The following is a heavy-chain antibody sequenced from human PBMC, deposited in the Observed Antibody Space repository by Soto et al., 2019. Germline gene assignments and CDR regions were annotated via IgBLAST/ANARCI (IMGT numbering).Heavy chain of an antibody. D-gene: IGHD3-10*01. V-gene: IGHV1-69*13. J-gene: IGHJ4*02. CDR3: ARDEYHYGFGY. Sequence: SVKVFCKASGGTFSSYSISWVRQAPGQGLEWMGGIIPIFGTATYAQKFQGRVTITADESTSTAYMELSSLRSEDTAVDYCARDEYHYGFGYWGQGTLVTVSS. CDR2: IIPIFGTA. CDR1: GGTFSSYS.